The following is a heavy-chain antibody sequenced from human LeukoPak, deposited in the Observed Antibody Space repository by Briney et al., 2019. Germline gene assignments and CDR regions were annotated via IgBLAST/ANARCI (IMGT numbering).Heavy chain of an antibody. V-gene: IGHV3-13*01. Sequence: GGSLRLSCAASGFTFSSYDMHWVRQATGKGLEWVSAIGTAGDTYYPGSVKGRFTISRENAKNSLYLQMNSLRAGDTAVYYCARGGGLDKYQLQHGWFDPWGQGTLVTVSS. CDR3: ARGGGLDKYQLQHGWFDP. CDR2: IGTAGDT. CDR1: GFTFSSYD. D-gene: IGHD2-2*01. J-gene: IGHJ5*02.